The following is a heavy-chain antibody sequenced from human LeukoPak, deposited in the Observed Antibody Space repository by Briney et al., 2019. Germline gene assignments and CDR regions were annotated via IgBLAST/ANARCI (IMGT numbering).Heavy chain of an antibody. V-gene: IGHV3-23*01. D-gene: IGHD2-8*01. CDR2: LSRGGGTT. Sequence: GGSLRLSCTGSGFNFNMFAMNWVRQAPGQGLEWVSGLSRGGGTTNYADSVKGRFTISRDKSKDMVFLQMNSLRPEDTAVYYCAKEQRIRHCSEGVCMEGYYFDYWGQGSLVTVSS. CDR1: GFNFNMFA. CDR3: AKEQRIRHCSEGVCMEGYYFDY. J-gene: IGHJ4*02.